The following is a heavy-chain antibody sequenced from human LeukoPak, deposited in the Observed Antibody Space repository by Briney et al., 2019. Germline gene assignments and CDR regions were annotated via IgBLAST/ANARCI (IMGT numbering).Heavy chain of an antibody. CDR3: AKGPNWAY. Sequence: GGSLRLSCAASGFTFSSYTMSWVRQAPGKGLEWVSSIGGSGGSTYYADSVKGRFTVSRDNSKNTLYLQMNSLRAEDTAVYYCAKGPNWAYWGQGTLVTVSS. CDR1: GFTFSSYT. J-gene: IGHJ4*02. D-gene: IGHD7-27*01. CDR2: IGGSGGST. V-gene: IGHV3-23*01.